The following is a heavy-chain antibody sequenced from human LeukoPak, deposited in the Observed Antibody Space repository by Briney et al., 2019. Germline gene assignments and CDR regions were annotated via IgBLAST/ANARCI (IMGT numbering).Heavy chain of an antibody. V-gene: IGHV3-66*01. J-gene: IGHJ4*02. CDR2: IYSGGST. D-gene: IGHD6-19*01. CDR3: AKGKTSSSGWAHFDY. Sequence: GGSLRLSCAASEFSVGSNYMTWVRQAPGKGLEWVSLIYSGGSTYYADSVKGRFTISRDNSKNTLYLQMNSLRAEDTAVYYCAKGKTSSSGWAHFDYWGQGTLVTVSA. CDR1: EFSVGSNY.